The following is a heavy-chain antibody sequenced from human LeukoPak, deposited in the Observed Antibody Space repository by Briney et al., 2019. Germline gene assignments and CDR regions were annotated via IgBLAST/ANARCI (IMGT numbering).Heavy chain of an antibody. Sequence: GGSLRLSCAASGFTFSTYWMTWVRQAPGKGLEWVSAITNSGDGTYYADSVKGRFTISRDNSKNTLYLQMNSLTADDTAVYYCAKVQQWLADIDYWGRGTLVTVSS. CDR2: ITNSGDGT. D-gene: IGHD6-19*01. V-gene: IGHV3-23*01. J-gene: IGHJ4*02. CDR3: AKVQQWLADIDY. CDR1: GFTFSTYW.